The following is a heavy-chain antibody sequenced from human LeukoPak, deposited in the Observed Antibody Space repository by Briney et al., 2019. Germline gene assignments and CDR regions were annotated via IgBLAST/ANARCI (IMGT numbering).Heavy chain of an antibody. Sequence: GGSLRLSCAASGFTFSNYLMDWVRQAPGKGLEWVANIKQDGTEKHYVDSVKGRFTISRDNAKNSLYLQMNSLRAEDTALYYCSQSLNYWGQGTLVTVSS. V-gene: IGHV3-7*01. CDR3: SQSLNY. CDR2: IKQDGTEK. CDR1: GFTFSNYL. J-gene: IGHJ4*02.